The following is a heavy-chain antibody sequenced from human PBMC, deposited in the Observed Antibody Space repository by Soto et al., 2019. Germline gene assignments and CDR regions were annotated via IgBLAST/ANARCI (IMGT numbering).Heavy chain of an antibody. CDR2: ISYNDNNK. CDR3: XXXXXXXXXXXXXXXXXXLDY. CDR1: GFTFTNYG. Sequence: QVQLVESGGGVVQPGRSLRLSCAASGFTFTNYGMHWVRQAPGKGLEWVALISYNDNNKYYADSVKGRFTISRDNSKXXXXXXXXXXXXXXXXXXXXXXXXXXXXXXXXXXXXXXLDYWGQGVLVTVSS. V-gene: IGHV3-30*03. J-gene: IGHJ4*02.